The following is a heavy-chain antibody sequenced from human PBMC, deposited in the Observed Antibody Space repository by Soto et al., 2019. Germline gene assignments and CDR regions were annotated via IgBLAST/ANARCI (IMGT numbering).Heavy chain of an antibody. Sequence: PSETLSLTCTVSGGSISSSSYYWGWIRQPPGKGLEWIGSIYYSGSTYYNPSLKSRVTISVDTSKNQFSLKLSSVIAADTAVYYCATDYDDYVDFRLWXQGTLVTVSS. V-gene: IGHV4-39*01. CDR1: GGSISSSSYY. J-gene: IGHJ1*01. CDR2: IYYSGST. D-gene: IGHD4-17*01. CDR3: ATDYDDYVDFRL.